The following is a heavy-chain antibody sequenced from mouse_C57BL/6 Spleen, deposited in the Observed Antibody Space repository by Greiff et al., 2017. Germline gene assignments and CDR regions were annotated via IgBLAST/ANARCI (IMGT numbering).Heavy chain of an antibody. Sequence: VHVKQSGAELVRPGASVKLSCTASGFNIKDYYMHWVKQRPEQGLEWIGRIDPEDGDTEYAPKFQGKATMTADTSSNTAYLQLSSLTSEDTAVYYCTTKGTGTWGFAYWGQGTLVTVSA. J-gene: IGHJ3*01. D-gene: IGHD4-1*01. V-gene: IGHV14-1*01. CDR3: TTKGTGTWGFAY. CDR2: IDPEDGDT. CDR1: GFNIKDYY.